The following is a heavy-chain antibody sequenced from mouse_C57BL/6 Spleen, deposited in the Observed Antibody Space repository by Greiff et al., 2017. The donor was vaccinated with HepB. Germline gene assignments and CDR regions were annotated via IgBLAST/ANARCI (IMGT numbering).Heavy chain of an antibody. D-gene: IGHD1-1*01. V-gene: IGHV5-4*01. J-gene: IGHJ4*01. CDR2: ISDGGSYT. CDR3: ARGPLLRYPHYYAMDY. CDR1: GFTFSSYA. Sequence: EVHLVESGGGLVKPGGSLKLSCAASGFTFSSYAMSWVRQTPEKRLEWVATISDGGSYTYYPDNVKGRFTISRDNAKNNLYLQMSHLKSEDTAMYYCARGPLLRYPHYYAMDYWGQGTSVTVSS.